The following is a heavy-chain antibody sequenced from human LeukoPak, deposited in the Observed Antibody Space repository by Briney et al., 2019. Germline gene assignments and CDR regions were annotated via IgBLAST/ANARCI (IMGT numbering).Heavy chain of an antibody. CDR3: AGRGDNSASPPP. CDR1: GGSISPYY. V-gene: IGHV4-59*08. CDR2: MHSSGSA. Sequence: SATLSLTCTVSGGSISPYYWSWIRQPPGKGLEWIGYMHSSGSANSNPSLKSRATISVDTSKNQFSLKLSSVTAADTAVYYCAGRGDNSASPPPWGKGSLVTVPP. D-gene: IGHD3-22*01. J-gene: IGHJ5*02.